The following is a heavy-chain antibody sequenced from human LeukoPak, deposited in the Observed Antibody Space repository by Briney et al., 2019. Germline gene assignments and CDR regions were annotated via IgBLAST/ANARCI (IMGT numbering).Heavy chain of an antibody. V-gene: IGHV3-30*18. CDR3: AKESCTMTNCLGD. D-gene: IGHD2-8*01. CDR2: ISKDGSDK. CDR1: GFTFSSFV. J-gene: IGHJ4*02. Sequence: PGRSLRLSCAASGFTFSSFVMHWVRQAPGKGLEWVAVISKDGSDKYYVASVKGRFAISRDNSRNTLYLQMNSLRAEDTAVYFCAKESCTMTNCLGDWGQGTLVTVSS.